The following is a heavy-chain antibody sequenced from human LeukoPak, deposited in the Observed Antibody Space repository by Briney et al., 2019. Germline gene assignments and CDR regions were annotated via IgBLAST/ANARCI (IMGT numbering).Heavy chain of an antibody. V-gene: IGHV5-51*01. J-gene: IGHJ3*02. Sequence: GESLKISCKGSGYSFTSYWIGWVRQMPGKGLEWMGIIYPGDSDTRYSPSFQGQVTISADKSISTAYLQWSSLKASDTAMYYCARAVGGYDYGDAFDIWGQGTMVTVSS. D-gene: IGHD5-12*01. CDR3: ARAVGGYDYGDAFDI. CDR2: IYPGDSDT. CDR1: GYSFTSYW.